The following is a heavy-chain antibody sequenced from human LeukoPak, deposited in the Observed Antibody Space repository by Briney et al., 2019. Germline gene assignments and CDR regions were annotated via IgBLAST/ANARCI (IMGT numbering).Heavy chain of an antibody. Sequence: ASVKVSCKASGYTFTGYYMHWVRQAPGHGLEWMGRINPNSGGTNYAQKFQGRVTMTRDTSISTAYMELSRLRSDDTPVYYCARESSVWYYHYWGQGTLVTVSS. D-gene: IGHD6-19*01. CDR3: ARESSVWYYHY. CDR1: GYTFTGYY. V-gene: IGHV1-2*06. J-gene: IGHJ4*02. CDR2: INPNSGGT.